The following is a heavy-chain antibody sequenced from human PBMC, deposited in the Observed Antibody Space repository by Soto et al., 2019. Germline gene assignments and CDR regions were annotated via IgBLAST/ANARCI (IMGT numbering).Heavy chain of an antibody. CDR1: GFTFSSYA. V-gene: IGHV3-30-3*01. Sequence: QVQLVESGGGVVQPGRSLRLSCAASGFTFSSYAMHWVRQAPGKGLEWVAVISYDGSNKYYADSVKGRFTISRDNSKNTLYLQMNSLRAEDTAVYYCAREPYSSSWYWSEYFQHWGQGTLVTVSS. CDR3: AREPYSSSWYWSEYFQH. J-gene: IGHJ1*01. CDR2: ISYDGSNK. D-gene: IGHD6-13*01.